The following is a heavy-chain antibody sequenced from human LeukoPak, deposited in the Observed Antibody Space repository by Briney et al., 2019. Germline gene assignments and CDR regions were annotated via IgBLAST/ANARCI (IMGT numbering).Heavy chain of an antibody. CDR2: LSGRGGNT. Sequence: PGGSLRLFCAASGFTFRSYAMNWVRQARGKGLEWVSALSGRGGNTNYADSVKGRFTISRDNSKNTLYLQMNSLRAEDTAVYYCAKGNGENYYDSSGYYFWGQGTLVTVSS. V-gene: IGHV3-23*01. CDR3: AKGNGENYYDSSGYYF. CDR1: GFTFRSYA. D-gene: IGHD3-22*01. J-gene: IGHJ4*02.